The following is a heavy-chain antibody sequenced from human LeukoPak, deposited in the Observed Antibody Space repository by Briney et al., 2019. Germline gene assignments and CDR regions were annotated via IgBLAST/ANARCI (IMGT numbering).Heavy chain of an antibody. J-gene: IGHJ6*02. V-gene: IGHV4-59*01. CDR1: GGSISSYY. CDR2: IYYSGST. D-gene: IGHD5-24*01. CDR3: ARDGEKWLQSPYYYYGMDV. Sequence: SETLSLTCTVSGGSISSYYWSWIRQPPGKGLEWIGYIYYSGSTNYNPSLKSRVTISVDTSKNQFSLKLSSVTAADTAVYYCARDGEKWLQSPYYYYGMDVWGQGTTVTVSS.